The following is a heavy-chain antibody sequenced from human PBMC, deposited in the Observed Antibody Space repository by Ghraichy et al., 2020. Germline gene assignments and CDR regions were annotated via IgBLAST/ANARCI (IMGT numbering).Heavy chain of an antibody. J-gene: IGHJ4*02. CDR3: ASEGVVSVARALDS. Sequence: GSLRLSCTVSGDSISGYWTWIRQPAGKGLEWIGRIYSSGSSNYNPYLKSRVTMSVDTSMNQFSLKMSSVTAADTGVYYRASEGVVSVARALDSWGQGTLVTVSA. CDR2: IYSSGSS. V-gene: IGHV4-4*07. CDR1: GDSISGY. D-gene: IGHD2-2*01.